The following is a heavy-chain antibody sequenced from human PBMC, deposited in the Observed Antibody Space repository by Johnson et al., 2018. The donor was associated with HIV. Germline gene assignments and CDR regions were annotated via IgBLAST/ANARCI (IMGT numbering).Heavy chain of an antibody. V-gene: IGHV3-30*14. D-gene: IGHD1-1*01. CDR2: ISYDGSNK. CDR1: GFTFSSYA. J-gene: IGHJ3*02. CDR3: ARDGESHQLPLGDAFDI. Sequence: QVQLVESGGGVVQPGRSLRLSCAVSGFTFSSYAMHWVSQAPGEGLEWVAVISYDGSNKYYADSVKGRFTFSRDNSKNTVYLQMNSLRAEDTAVYYCARDGESHQLPLGDAFDIWGQGTMVTVSS.